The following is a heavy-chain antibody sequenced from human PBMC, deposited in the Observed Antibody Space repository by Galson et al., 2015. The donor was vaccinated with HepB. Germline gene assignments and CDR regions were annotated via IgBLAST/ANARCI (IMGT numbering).Heavy chain of an antibody. V-gene: IGHV3-21*01. CDR1: GFTFSSYS. CDR2: ISSSSGYI. J-gene: IGHJ4*02. D-gene: IGHD2-2*01. CDR3: ARGRQGYEGQYYFDY. Sequence: SLRLSCAASGFTFSSYSMNWVRQAPGKGLEWVSSISSSSGYIYYADSVKGRFTITRDNAQNSLYLQMNSLRAEDTAVFYCARGRQGYEGQYYFDYWGQGTRVTVSS.